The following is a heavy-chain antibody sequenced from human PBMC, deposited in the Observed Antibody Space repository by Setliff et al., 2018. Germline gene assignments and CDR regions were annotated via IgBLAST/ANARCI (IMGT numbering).Heavy chain of an antibody. V-gene: IGHV1-18*01. CDR3: ARVRKNDDSNNWYGASYYSYHYAMDV. D-gene: IGHD6-13*01. CDR1: GYTFTTYG. CDR2: TSADNGNT. Sequence: ASVKVSCKASGYTFTTYGISWVRQAPGQGLEWMGWTSADNGNTNYAQNLQGRVTMTTDTSTSTAYMELRSLRSDDTAIYYCARVRKNDDSNNWYGASYYSYHYAMDVWGLGTTVTVSS. J-gene: IGHJ6*02.